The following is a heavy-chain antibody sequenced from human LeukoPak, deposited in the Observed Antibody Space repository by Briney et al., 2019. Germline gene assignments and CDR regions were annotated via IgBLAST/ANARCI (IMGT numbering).Heavy chain of an antibody. J-gene: IGHJ4*02. Sequence: HPGGSLRLSCAASGFTFDDYAMHWVRQAPGKGLEWVSGISWNSGSIGYADSVKGRFTISRDNAKNSLYLQMNSLRAEDTALYYCAKDDYYDSSGYYGYWGQGTLVTVSS. CDR2: ISWNSGSI. V-gene: IGHV3-9*01. CDR1: GFTFDDYA. CDR3: AKDDYYDSSGYYGY. D-gene: IGHD3-22*01.